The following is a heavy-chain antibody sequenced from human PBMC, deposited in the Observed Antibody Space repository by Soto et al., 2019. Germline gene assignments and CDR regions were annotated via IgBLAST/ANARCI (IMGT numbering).Heavy chain of an antibody. CDR2: ISGSGVST. CDR3: ARSVRPLSWFDR. V-gene: IGHV3-23*01. Sequence: GGSLRLSCVAFVFTFSSYAMSWVRQAPGKGLEWVSAISGSGVSTYYADSVKGRFTISRDNFGNTLYLQINSVRVEDTAVYHYARSVRPLSWFDRWGQGTRVTGSS. J-gene: IGHJ5*02. CDR1: VFTFSSYA. D-gene: IGHD3-10*01.